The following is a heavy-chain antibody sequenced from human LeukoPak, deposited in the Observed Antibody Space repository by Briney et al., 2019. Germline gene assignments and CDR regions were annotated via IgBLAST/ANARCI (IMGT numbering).Heavy chain of an antibody. CDR2: IYYSGST. J-gene: IGHJ4*02. D-gene: IGHD6-13*01. Sequence: SETLSLTCTVSGGSISSGGYYWSWIRQHPGKGLEWIGYIYYSGSTYYNPSLKSRVTISVDTSKDQFSLKLSSVTAADTAVYYCAREVKGLAARYFDYWSQGTLVTVSS. V-gene: IGHV4-31*03. CDR1: GGSISSGGYY. CDR3: AREVKGLAARYFDY.